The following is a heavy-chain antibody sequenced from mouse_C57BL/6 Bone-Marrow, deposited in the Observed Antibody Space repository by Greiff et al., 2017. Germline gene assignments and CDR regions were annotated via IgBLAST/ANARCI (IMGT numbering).Heavy chain of an antibody. Sequence: EVQLVESGGGLVQPGESLPPSCESNESSFPSPSLSFFLNTPDHILYFCAAINSDGGSTYYPDTMERRFIISRDNTKKTLYLQMSSLRSEDTALYYCARLGGDTTASFAYWGQGTLVTVSA. CDR1: ESSFPSPS. V-gene: IGHV5-2*01. CDR2: INSDGGST. J-gene: IGHJ3*01. D-gene: IGHD1-2*01. CDR3: ARLGGDTTASFAY.